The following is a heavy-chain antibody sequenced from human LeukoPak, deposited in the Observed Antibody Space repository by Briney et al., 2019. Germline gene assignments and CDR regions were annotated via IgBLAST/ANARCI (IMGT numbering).Heavy chain of an antibody. Sequence: GSSVKVSCKASGGTFSSYAISWVRQATGQGLEWMGWMNPNSGNTGYAQKFQGRVTMTRNTSISTAYMELSSLRSEDTAVYYCARDCSSTSCSDYWGQGTLVTVSS. V-gene: IGHV1-8*02. D-gene: IGHD2-2*01. J-gene: IGHJ4*02. CDR1: GGTFSSYA. CDR3: ARDCSSTSCSDY. CDR2: MNPNSGNT.